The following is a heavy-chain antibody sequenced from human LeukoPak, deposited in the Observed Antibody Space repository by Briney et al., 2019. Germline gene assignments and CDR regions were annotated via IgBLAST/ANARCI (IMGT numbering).Heavy chain of an antibody. V-gene: IGHV3-43*02. Sequence: PGGSLRLSCAASGFTFDDYAMHWVRQAPGKGLEWVSLISGDGGSTYYADSVKGRFTISRDNSKNSLYLQMNSLRTEDTALYYCSNGGFGKPSRYWGQGTLVNVSS. D-gene: IGHD3-10*01. CDR1: GFTFDDYA. CDR2: ISGDGGST. CDR3: SNGGFGKPSRY. J-gene: IGHJ4*02.